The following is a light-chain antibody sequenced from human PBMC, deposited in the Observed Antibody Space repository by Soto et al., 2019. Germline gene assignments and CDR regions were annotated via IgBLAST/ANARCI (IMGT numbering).Light chain of an antibody. Sequence: QTVVTQEPSFSVSPGRTVTLTCGLSSGSVSTSYYPSWYQQTPGQAPRTLIYSTNTRSSGVPDRFSGSILGNKADLTITGAQADDQSDYSCVLYMGSGISVFGGGTKLTVL. J-gene: IGLJ2*01. CDR3: VLYMGSGISV. CDR1: SGSVSTSYY. CDR2: STN. V-gene: IGLV8-61*01.